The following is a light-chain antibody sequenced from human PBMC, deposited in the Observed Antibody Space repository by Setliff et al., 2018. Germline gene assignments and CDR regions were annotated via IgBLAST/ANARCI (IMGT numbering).Light chain of an antibody. CDR1: SSDVGGYNY. CDR3: CSYTGTSTPYV. V-gene: IGLV2-11*01. J-gene: IGLJ1*01. CDR2: DVS. Sequence: QSALTQPRSVSGSPGQSVTISCTGTSSDVGGYNYVSWYQQRPGKAPRLMIYDVSNRRSGVSDRFSGSKSGNTASLTISGLQAEDEADYYCCSYTGTSTPYVFGTGTKAPS.